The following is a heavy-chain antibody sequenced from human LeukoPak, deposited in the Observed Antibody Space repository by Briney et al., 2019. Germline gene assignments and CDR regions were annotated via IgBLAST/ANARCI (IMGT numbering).Heavy chain of an antibody. Sequence: GGSLRLSCAASGFTFSGHWMSWVRQAPAKGLEWVAHMNGDGSQIYYMDFVKGRFTISRDNGKNSLYLQMNGLRAEDTALYYCVSWGNSGSSWGQGTTVIVSS. J-gene: IGHJ3*01. CDR1: GFTFSGHW. D-gene: IGHD1-26*01. CDR2: MNGDGSQI. V-gene: IGHV3-7*01. CDR3: VSWGNSGSS.